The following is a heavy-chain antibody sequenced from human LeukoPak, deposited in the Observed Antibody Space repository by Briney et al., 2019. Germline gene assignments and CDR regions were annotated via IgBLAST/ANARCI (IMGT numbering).Heavy chain of an antibody. V-gene: IGHV6-1*01. CDR3: ARDLRGIAVAGRLDY. Sequence: SQTLSLTCALSGDSVSSNSVAWNWTRQSPSRALEWLGRTYYRSKWYNDYAVAAKSRITINPHTSKNQFSLQLNSVTPEDTAVYYCARDLRGIAVAGRLDYWGQGTLVTVSS. D-gene: IGHD6-19*01. CDR1: GDSVSSNSVA. J-gene: IGHJ4*02. CDR2: TYYRSKWYN.